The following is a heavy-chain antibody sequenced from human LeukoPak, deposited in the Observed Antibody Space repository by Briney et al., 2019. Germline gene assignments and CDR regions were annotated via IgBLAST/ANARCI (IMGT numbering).Heavy chain of an antibody. CDR1: GFTFSSYW. CDR3: ARGLQGYYDSLTGYYRGRYYFDY. CDR2: INSDGSST. V-gene: IGHV3-74*01. Sequence: PGGSLRLSCAASGFTFSSYWMHWVRQAPGKGLVWVSRINSDGSSTSYADSVKGRFTISRDNAKNTLYLQMNSLRAEDTAVYYCARGLQGYYDSLTGYYRGRYYFDYWGQGTLVTVSS. J-gene: IGHJ4*02. D-gene: IGHD3-9*01.